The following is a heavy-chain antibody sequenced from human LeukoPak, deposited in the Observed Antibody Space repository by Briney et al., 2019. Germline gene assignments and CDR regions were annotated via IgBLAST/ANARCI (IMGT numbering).Heavy chain of an antibody. Sequence: SQTLSLTCTVSGGSISSGDYYWSWIRQHPGKGLEWIGFISYTGSTSYSPSLKSRLTISVDTSKNQFSLKPSSVTAADTAVYFCARIRRYGCKNDPLDYWGQGTLVTVSS. CDR2: ISYTGST. J-gene: IGHJ4*02. D-gene: IGHD5-24*01. CDR1: GGSISSGDYY. V-gene: IGHV4-31*03. CDR3: ARIRRYGCKNDPLDY.